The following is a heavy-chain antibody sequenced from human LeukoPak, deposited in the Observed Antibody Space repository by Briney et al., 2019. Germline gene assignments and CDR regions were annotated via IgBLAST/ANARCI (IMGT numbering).Heavy chain of an antibody. V-gene: IGHV3-30-3*01. Sequence: GRSLRLSCAASGFTFSSCAMHWVRQAPGKGLEWVAVISYDGGNEYYADSVKGRFTISRDNSKNTLYLQMNSLRAEDTAVYYCARGLYSGTYYSPIDYWGQGTLVTASS. D-gene: IGHD3-10*01. CDR3: ARGLYSGTYYSPIDY. CDR2: ISYDGGNE. J-gene: IGHJ4*02. CDR1: GFTFSSCA.